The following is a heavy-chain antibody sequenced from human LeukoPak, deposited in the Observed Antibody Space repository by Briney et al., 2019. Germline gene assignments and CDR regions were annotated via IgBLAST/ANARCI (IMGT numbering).Heavy chain of an antibody. J-gene: IGHJ4*02. CDR3: ARNPYGAGNYFKY. D-gene: IGHD3-10*01. Sequence: ASVKVSCKAPGYTFTNHFMHWVRQAPGQGLEWMATIDPRGGTTNYAQKLQGRVTMTRDTSTTTVYMELTSLRSEDTAVYYCARNPYGAGNYFKYWGQGTLVTVSS. V-gene: IGHV1-46*01. CDR1: GYTFTNHF. CDR2: IDPRGGTT.